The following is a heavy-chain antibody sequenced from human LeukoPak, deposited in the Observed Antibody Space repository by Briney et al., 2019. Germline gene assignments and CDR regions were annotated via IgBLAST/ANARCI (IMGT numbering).Heavy chain of an antibody. D-gene: IGHD6-6*01. CDR3: ARAVGSSMAWFDP. J-gene: IGHJ5*02. CDR1: GFTFSAYA. V-gene: IGHV3-30-3*01. Sequence: GRSLRLSCVASGFTFSAYAMHWVRQAPGKGLEGVAIISYDGNNEYYADSVKGRFTISRDNAKNSLYLQMNSLRAEDTAVYYCARAVGSSMAWFDPWGQGTLVTVSS. CDR2: ISYDGNNE.